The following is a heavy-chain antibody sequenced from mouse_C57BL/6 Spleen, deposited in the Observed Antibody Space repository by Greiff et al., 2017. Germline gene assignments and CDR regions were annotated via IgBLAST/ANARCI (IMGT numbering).Heavy chain of an antibody. CDR2: IFPGSGST. CDR3: ADCYGSSYYYAMDY. J-gene: IGHJ4*01. CDR1: GYTFTDYY. V-gene: IGHV1-75*01. D-gene: IGHD1-1*01. Sequence: VQLQQSGPELVKPGASVKISCKASGYTFTDYYINWVKQRPGQGLEWIGWIFPGSGSTYYNEKFKGKATLTVDKSSSTAYMLLSSLTSEDSAVYFGADCYGSSYYYAMDYWGQGTSVTVSS.